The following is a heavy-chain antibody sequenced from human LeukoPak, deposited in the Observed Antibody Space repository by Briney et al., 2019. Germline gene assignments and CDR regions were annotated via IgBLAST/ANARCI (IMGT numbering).Heavy chain of an antibody. V-gene: IGHV5-51*01. CDR3: ASYSSGWYSGWDY. Sequence: GESLKISCKGSGYSFTSYWIGWVRQMPGKGLEWMGIIYPGDSETRYSPSFQGQVTISADKSISTAYLQWSSLKAPDTAMYYCASYSSGWYSGWDYWGQGTLVTVSS. D-gene: IGHD6-19*01. CDR1: GYSFTSYW. J-gene: IGHJ4*02. CDR2: IYPGDSET.